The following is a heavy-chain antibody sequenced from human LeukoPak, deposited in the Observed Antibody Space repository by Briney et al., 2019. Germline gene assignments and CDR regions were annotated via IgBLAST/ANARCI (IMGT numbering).Heavy chain of an antibody. Sequence: SETLSPTCTVSGGSISSYYWSWIRQPPGKGLEWIGYIYYSGSTNYNPSLKSRVTISVDTSKNQFSLKLSSVTAADTAVYYCATWGYSSGEAPWFDYWGQGTLVTVSP. CDR2: IYYSGST. CDR1: GGSISSYY. V-gene: IGHV4-59*01. D-gene: IGHD6-19*01. J-gene: IGHJ4*02. CDR3: ATWGYSSGEAPWFDY.